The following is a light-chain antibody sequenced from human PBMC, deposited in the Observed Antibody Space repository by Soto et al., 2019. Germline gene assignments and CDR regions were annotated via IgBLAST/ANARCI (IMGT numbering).Light chain of an antibody. Sequence: QSVLTQPASLSGSPGQSITISCTGTSGDIGSYNRVSWYQQHPGNAPKLIIYEVTDRPSGVSNRFSGSKSGNTASLTISGLQAEDEAEYYCSSYTNINTRACVFGTGTKLTVL. J-gene: IGLJ1*01. CDR1: SGDIGSYNR. CDR2: EVT. V-gene: IGLV2-14*01. CDR3: SSYTNINTRACV.